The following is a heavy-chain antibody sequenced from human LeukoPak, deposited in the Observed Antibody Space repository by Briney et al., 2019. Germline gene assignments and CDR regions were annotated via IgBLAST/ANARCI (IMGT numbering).Heavy chain of an antibody. Sequence: ASVKVSCKAAGYTFTGYYKYWVRQAPGQGLEWMGWINPNSGGTNYAQKFQGRVTMTRDTSISTAYMELSRLRSDDTAVYYCARVRGYSSSSGFAYWGQGTLVTVSS. D-gene: IGHD6-6*01. CDR2: INPNSGGT. CDR3: ARVRGYSSSSGFAY. V-gene: IGHV1-2*02. J-gene: IGHJ4*02. CDR1: GYTFTGYY.